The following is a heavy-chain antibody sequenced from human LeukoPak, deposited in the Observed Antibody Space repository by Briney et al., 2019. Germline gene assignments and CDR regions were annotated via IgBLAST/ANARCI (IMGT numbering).Heavy chain of an antibody. CDR2: INPNSGGT. CDR3: ATQYLDY. CDR1: GYTFTDYY. Sequence: ASVKVSCKASGYTFTDYYMHWVRQAPGQGLEWMGWINPNSGGTNYAQKFRGRVTMARDTSISTVYMELSSLRSDDTAMYYCATQYLDYWGQGTLVAVSS. D-gene: IGHD2-2*02. J-gene: IGHJ4*02. V-gene: IGHV1-2*02.